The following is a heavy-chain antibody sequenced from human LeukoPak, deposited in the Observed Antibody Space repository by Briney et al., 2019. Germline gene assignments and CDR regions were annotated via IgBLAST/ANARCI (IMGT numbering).Heavy chain of an antibody. CDR2: ISPGSTSM. V-gene: IGHV3-48*01. D-gene: IGHD3-3*01. CDR3: ARDAASGNNWFDP. CDR1: GFTFSSYS. Sequence: GGSLRLSCAASGFTFSSYSLIWVRQAPGKGREWVSYISPGSTSMYYADSVRGRFTISRDNARNSLYLQMNSLSTEDTALYYCARDAASGNNWFDPWGQGTLVTVSS. J-gene: IGHJ5*02.